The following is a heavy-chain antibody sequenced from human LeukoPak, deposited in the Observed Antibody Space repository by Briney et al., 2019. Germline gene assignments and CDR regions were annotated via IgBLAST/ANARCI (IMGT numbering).Heavy chain of an antibody. J-gene: IGHJ6*03. Sequence: PGGSLRLSCAASGFTVSSNYMSWVRQAPGKGLEWVSVIYSSGSTYYADSVKGRCTISRDNSKNTLYLQMNSLRAEDTAVYYCARDGLLWFGEFGYCMYVWGKGTTVAVSS. CDR1: GFTVSSNY. D-gene: IGHD3-10*01. CDR2: IYSSGST. CDR3: ARDGLLWFGEFGYCMYV. V-gene: IGHV3-53*01.